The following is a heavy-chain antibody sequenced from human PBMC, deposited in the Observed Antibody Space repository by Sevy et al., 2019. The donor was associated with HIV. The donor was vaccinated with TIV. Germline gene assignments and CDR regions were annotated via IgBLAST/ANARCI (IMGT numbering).Heavy chain of an antibody. CDR1: GDSISNSRYY. CDR2: VYYSGST. J-gene: IGHJ4*02. V-gene: IGHV4-39*01. D-gene: IGHD2-2*01. Sequence: SETLSLSCTVSGDSISNSRYYWGWIRQPPGKGLERIGSVYYSGSTYYNPSLKSRVTLSIDTSKNPFLLKVNSVTATDTAVYYCANQPLTLISPPDSWGQGTLVTVSS. CDR3: ANQPLTLISPPDS.